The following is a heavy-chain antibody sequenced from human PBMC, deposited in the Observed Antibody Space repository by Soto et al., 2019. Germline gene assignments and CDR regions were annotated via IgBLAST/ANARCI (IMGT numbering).Heavy chain of an antibody. Sequence: SVKVSCKASGGTFSSYAISWVLQAPGQGLEWMGGIIPIFGTANYAQKFQGRVTITADESTSTAYMELSSLRSEDTAVYYCGGVLRYFDWLPQYWGQGTLVTVSS. J-gene: IGHJ4*02. CDR3: GGVLRYFDWLPQY. V-gene: IGHV1-69*13. D-gene: IGHD3-9*01. CDR1: GGTFSSYA. CDR2: IIPIFGTA.